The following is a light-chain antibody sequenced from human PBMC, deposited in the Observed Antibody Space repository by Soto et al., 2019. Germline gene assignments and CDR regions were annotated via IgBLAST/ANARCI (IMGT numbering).Light chain of an antibody. CDR1: QSLLFSDGKTY. CDR3: MRTVQLPRT. Sequence: DIVMTQTPFSLSVTPGQPASISCKSSQSLLFSDGKTYLYWYLQKPGQPPQLQIYEICNRLSGGHEMFRGSGSATDINLKVSRVEAEDVGVYYCMRTVQLPRTFGQGTKLDIQ. CDR2: EIC. J-gene: IGKJ2*01. V-gene: IGKV2D-29*01.